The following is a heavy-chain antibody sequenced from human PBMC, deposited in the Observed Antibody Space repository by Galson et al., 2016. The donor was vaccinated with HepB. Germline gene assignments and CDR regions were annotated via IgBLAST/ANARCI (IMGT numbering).Heavy chain of an antibody. Sequence: SLRLSCAASGFTFSNYAMHWVRQAPGKGLEWVAVISSDGSNNYYADSVKGRFTISRDNSKNTLYRQMNSLTADDSAVYYCARAEYDSTGYYDAFDIWGQGTVVTVSA. CDR3: ARAEYDSTGYYDAFDI. J-gene: IGHJ3*02. D-gene: IGHD3-22*01. CDR1: GFTFSNYA. CDR2: ISSDGSNN. V-gene: IGHV3-30*04.